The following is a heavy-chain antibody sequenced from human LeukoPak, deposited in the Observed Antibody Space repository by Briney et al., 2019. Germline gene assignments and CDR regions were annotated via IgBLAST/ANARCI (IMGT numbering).Heavy chain of an antibody. D-gene: IGHD3-22*01. V-gene: IGHV3-74*01. CDR2: ISDGGSTT. CDR3: SRSAYYDGSGNYYDY. Sequence: GGSLRLSCAASGFTFSSYWMHWVRQAPGKGLVWVSRISDGGSTTTYADSVKGRFTISRDNAKNTLYLQMNGLRAEDTAVYYCSRSAYYDGSGNYYDYWGQGTLVTVSS. CDR1: GFTFSSYW. J-gene: IGHJ4*02.